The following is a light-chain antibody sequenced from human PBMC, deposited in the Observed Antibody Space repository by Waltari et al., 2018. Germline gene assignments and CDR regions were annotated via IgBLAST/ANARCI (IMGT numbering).Light chain of an antibody. V-gene: IGKV1-39*01. Sequence: DIQMTQSPSSLSASVGDRVTITCRASQSISSYLHWYQQKPGKAPKLLIYAASSLQSGVPSRLSGSGSGTDFTLTISSLQPEDFATYYCQQSYSTPRYTFGQGTKLEIK. CDR2: AAS. CDR3: QQSYSTPRYT. CDR1: QSISSY. J-gene: IGKJ2*01.